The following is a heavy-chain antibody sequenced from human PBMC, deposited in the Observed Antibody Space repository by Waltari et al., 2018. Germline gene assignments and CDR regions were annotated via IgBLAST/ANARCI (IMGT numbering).Heavy chain of an antibody. V-gene: IGHV1-3*01. CDR2: INAGNGNT. CDR3: ARWEVVTSYYYYYYGMDV. J-gene: IGHJ6*02. Sequence: QVQLVQSGAEVKKPGASVKVSCKAAGYPFTSYAMHWVRQAPGQRLEWGGWINAGNGNTKYSQKFQGRVTITRDTSASTAYIELSSLISEDTAVYYCARWEVVTSYYYYYYGMDVWGQGTTVTVSS. CDR1: GYPFTSYA. D-gene: IGHD3-22*01.